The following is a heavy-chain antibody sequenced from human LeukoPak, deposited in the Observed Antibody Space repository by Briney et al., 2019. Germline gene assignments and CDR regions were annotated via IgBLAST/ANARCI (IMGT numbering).Heavy chain of an antibody. D-gene: IGHD5-18*01. Sequence: GGSLRLSCAASGFTFSSYAMHWIRQAPGKGLEWVAVIWYDETYKYYADSVKGRFTISRDDSKNTLYLQMNSLRAEDTALYYCAKDPHGSYGPRYFFDSWGQGTLVTVSS. CDR3: AKDPHGSYGPRYFFDS. V-gene: IGHV3-33*06. J-gene: IGHJ4*02. CDR2: IWYDETYK. CDR1: GFTFSSYA.